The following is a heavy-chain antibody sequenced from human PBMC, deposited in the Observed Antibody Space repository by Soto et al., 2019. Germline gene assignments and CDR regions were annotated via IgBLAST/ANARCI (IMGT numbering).Heavy chain of an antibody. J-gene: IGHJ6*04. V-gene: IGHV1-3*01. CDR2: INPANGNT. D-gene: IGHD3-16*01. CDR3: WGGGQGGGMDV. CDR1: GYTFTRYA. Sequence: ASVEVSCKDSGYTFTRYASHWLRQAPAQSLEWMGWINPANGNTKHSQTFQGRVTVTRDTSASTTYMELSSLRSESTAVDYRWGGGQGGGMDVWGKGTTVTVSS.